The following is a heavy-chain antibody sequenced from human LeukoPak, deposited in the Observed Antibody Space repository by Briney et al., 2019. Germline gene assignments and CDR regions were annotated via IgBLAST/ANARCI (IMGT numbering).Heavy chain of an antibody. CDR1: GGTFSSYA. Sequence: SVKVSCKASGGTFSSYAISWVRQAPGQGLEWMGGIIPIFGTANYAQKFQGRVTITADESTSTAYMELSSLRSEDTAVYYCARLPTITGTSTIFDYWGQGTLVTVSS. CDR3: ARLPTITGTSTIFDY. CDR2: IIPIFGTA. J-gene: IGHJ4*02. D-gene: IGHD1-7*01. V-gene: IGHV1-69*13.